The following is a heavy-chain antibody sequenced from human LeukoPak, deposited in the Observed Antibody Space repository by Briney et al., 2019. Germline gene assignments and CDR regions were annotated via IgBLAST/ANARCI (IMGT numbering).Heavy chain of an antibody. CDR3: ARGDPLRY. D-gene: IGHD3-16*02. CDR1: GGAISSGGYY. Sequence: PSETLSLTCTVPGGAISSGGYYWSWIRQHPEKGPEWIGHMFYSGGTYYNPSLKSRVSMSVDTSQNHFSLKLTSVTAADTAVYYCARGDPLRYWGQGIRVTVSS. V-gene: IGHV4-31*03. J-gene: IGHJ4*02. CDR2: MFYSGGT.